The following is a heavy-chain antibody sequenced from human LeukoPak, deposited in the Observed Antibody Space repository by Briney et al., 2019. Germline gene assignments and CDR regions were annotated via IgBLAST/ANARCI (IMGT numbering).Heavy chain of an antibody. V-gene: IGHV3-74*01. CDR1: GFTFSSYA. Sequence: GGSLRLSCAASGFTFSSYAMNWVRQAPGKGLVWVSHINSDGSWTSYADSVKGRFTISKDNAKNTVYLQMNNLRAEDTAVYYCVSFYETYWGRGTLVAVSS. CDR3: VSFYETY. D-gene: IGHD2-2*01. J-gene: IGHJ4*02. CDR2: INSDGSWT.